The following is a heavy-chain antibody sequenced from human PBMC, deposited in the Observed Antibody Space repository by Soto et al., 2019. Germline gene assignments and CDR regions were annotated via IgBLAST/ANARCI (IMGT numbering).Heavy chain of an antibody. Sequence: EVQLVESGGGLVKPGGSLRLSCAASGFTFSSYSMNWVRQAPGKGLEWVSSISSSSSYIYYADSVKGRFTISRDNAKNSLYLQMNSLRAEDTAVYYCAKEVVVVPAARYYYYYYGMDVWGQGTTVTVSS. CDR2: ISSSSSYI. CDR3: AKEVVVVPAARYYYYYYGMDV. D-gene: IGHD2-2*01. CDR1: GFTFSSYS. V-gene: IGHV3-21*01. J-gene: IGHJ6*02.